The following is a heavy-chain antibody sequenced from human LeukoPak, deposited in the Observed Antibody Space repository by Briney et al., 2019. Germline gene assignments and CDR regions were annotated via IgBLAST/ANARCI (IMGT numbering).Heavy chain of an antibody. D-gene: IGHD6-13*01. V-gene: IGHV3-33*08. CDR1: GFTFSTYA. CDR2: IWYDGSND. J-gene: IGHJ4*02. Sequence: GGSLRLSCAASGFTFSTYALHWVRQAPGKGLEWVAVIWYDGSNDDYADSVKGRFTISRDNSKNTLYLQMNSLRAEDTAVYYCARGPSGRAAAGRGDYWGQGTLVTVSS. CDR3: ARGPSGRAAAGRGDY.